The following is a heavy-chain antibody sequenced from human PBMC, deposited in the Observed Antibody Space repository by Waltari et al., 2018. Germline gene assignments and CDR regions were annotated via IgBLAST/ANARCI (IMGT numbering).Heavy chain of an antibody. V-gene: IGHV1-46*01. CDR2: INPSGGST. D-gene: IGHD2-21*01. CDR3: AGGIYCGGDCYIY. J-gene: IGHJ4*02. Sequence: QVQLVQSGAEVKKPGASVKVSCKASGYTFTSYYMHWVRQAPGQGLEWMGIINPSGGSTSYAQKFQGRVTMTRDESTSTAYMELSSLRSEDTAVYYCAGGIYCGGDCYIYWGQGTLVTVSS. CDR1: GYTFTSYY.